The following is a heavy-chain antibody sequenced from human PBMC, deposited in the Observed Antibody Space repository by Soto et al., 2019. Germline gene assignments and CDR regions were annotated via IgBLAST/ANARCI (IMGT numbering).Heavy chain of an antibody. J-gene: IGHJ4*02. D-gene: IGHD6-13*01. V-gene: IGHV1-18*01. CDR3: ARDRGRSLQQRVRFPFDD. Sequence: ASVKVSCKASGYTFTSYGISWVRQAPGQGLEWMGWISAYNGNTNYAQKLQGRVTMTTDTSTSTAYMELRSLRSEDTAVYYCARDRGRSLQQRVRFPFDDWGQGTLVTVSS. CDR2: ISAYNGNT. CDR1: GYTFTSYG.